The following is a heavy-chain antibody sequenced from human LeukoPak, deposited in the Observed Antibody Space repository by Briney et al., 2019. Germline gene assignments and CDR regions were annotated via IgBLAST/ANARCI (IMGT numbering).Heavy chain of an antibody. CDR3: AKDRAPGAHYYMDV. CDR1: GFTFSSYA. V-gene: IGHV3-23*01. Sequence: PGGSLRLSCAASGFTFSSYAMSWVRQAPGKGLEWVSSFSGNGGPTYYADSVKGRFTISRDDSKSTLYLQMNSLRAEDTALYYCAKDRAPGAHYYMDVWGIGTTVTVSS. D-gene: IGHD6-13*01. J-gene: IGHJ6*03. CDR2: FSGNGGPT.